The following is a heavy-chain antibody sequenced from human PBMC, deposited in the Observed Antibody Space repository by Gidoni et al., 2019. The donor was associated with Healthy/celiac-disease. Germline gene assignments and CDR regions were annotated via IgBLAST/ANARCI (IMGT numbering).Heavy chain of an antibody. Sequence: QVQLVESGGGVVQPGRSLRLSCAASGFTFSSYAMHWVRQAPGKGLEWVAVISYDGSNKYYADSVKGRFTISRDNSKNTLYLQMNSLRAEDTAVYYCARDRYDSSGYYYFDYWGQGTLVTVSS. D-gene: IGHD3-22*01. CDR3: ARDRYDSSGYYYFDY. V-gene: IGHV3-30*04. CDR1: GFTFSSYA. J-gene: IGHJ4*02. CDR2: ISYDGSNK.